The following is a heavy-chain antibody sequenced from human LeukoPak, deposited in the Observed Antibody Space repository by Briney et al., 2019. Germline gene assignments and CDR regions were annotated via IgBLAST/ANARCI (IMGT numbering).Heavy chain of an antibody. J-gene: IGHJ4*02. V-gene: IGHV3-23*01. Sequence: GGSLRLSCVGAGFTFSDYAMTWVRQAPGKGLRWVSGISGSGDRTCYADSVKGRFTISRDNSKNTLYLQMDSLTDDDSAVYYCAKDRIPVAGRQDIWDFWGQGALVTVSS. CDR2: ISGSGDRT. CDR3: AKDRIPVAGRQDIWDF. CDR1: GFTFSDYA. D-gene: IGHD6-19*01.